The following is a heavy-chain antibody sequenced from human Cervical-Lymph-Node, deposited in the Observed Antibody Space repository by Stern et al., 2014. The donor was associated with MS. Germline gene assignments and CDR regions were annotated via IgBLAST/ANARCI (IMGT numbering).Heavy chain of an antibody. D-gene: IGHD1-7*01. CDR3: TNWNYLA. Sequence: EVQLVESGGGLVQPGRSLRLSCTASGFTFDDHAMHWVRQTPAKGLEWVAGISWNSNSIAQAASVKGRFTISRDNAQNTLYLQMNSLRVDDTAVYYCTNWNYLAWGQGTLVTVSS. J-gene: IGHJ5*02. CDR1: GFTFDDHA. CDR2: ISWNSNSI. V-gene: IGHV3-9*01.